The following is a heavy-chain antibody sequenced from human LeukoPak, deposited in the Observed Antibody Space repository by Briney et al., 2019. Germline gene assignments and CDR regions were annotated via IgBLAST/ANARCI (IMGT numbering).Heavy chain of an antibody. CDR1: GFTFSSYN. D-gene: IGHD5-12*01. Sequence: GGSLRLSCAAAGFTFSSYNMNWVRQAPGKGLEWVSYINSSSSTIYYADSVKGQFTISRDNAKNSLYLQMNSLRAEDTAVYYCARDQERGYGRLDYWGQGTLVTVSS. CDR2: INSSSSTI. CDR3: ARDQERGYGRLDY. V-gene: IGHV3-48*01. J-gene: IGHJ4*02.